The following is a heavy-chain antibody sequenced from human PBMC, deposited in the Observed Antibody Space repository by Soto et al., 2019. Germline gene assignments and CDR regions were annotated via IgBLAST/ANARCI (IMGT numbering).Heavy chain of an antibody. Sequence: GGSLRLSCAASGFTFSSYWMSWVRQAPGKGLEWLANIKQDGSDKNYVDSVKGRFTISRDNANNLLYLQMNSLRVEDTAVYYCARPTYRGLSTHFWGGNDAFRNWGQGTMLTVSS. V-gene: IGHV3-7*03. J-gene: IGHJ3*02. CDR2: IKQDGSDK. CDR3: ARPTYRGLSTHFWGGNDAFRN. D-gene: IGHD7-27*01. CDR1: GFTFSSYW.